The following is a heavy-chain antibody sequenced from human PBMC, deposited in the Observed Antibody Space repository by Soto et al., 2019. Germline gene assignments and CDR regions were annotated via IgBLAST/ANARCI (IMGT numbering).Heavy chain of an antibody. CDR2: IWYDGSNK. D-gene: IGHD3-22*01. Sequence: PGGSLRLSCAASGFTFSSYGMHWVRQAPGKGLEWVAVIWYDGSNKYYADSVKGRFTISGDNAKNTLYLQMNSLRAEDTAVYYCSRVPLRNYYDTSGYYFDYWGQGTLVTVSS. CDR1: GFTFSSYG. V-gene: IGHV3-33*01. J-gene: IGHJ4*02. CDR3: SRVPLRNYYDTSGYYFDY.